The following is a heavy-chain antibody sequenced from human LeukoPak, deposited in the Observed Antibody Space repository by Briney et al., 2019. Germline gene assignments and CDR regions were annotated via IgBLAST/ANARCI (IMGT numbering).Heavy chain of an antibody. V-gene: IGHV3-30*02. J-gene: IGHJ4*02. CDR1: GFTFSSYG. CDR3: AARDCSSSSCYRFDY. CDR2: IRYDGSNK. D-gene: IGHD2-2*02. Sequence: GGSLRLSCAASGFTFSSYGMHWVRQAPGKGLEWVAFIRYDGSNKYYADSVKGRFTISRDNSKNTLYLQMNSLRAEDTAVYYCAARDCSSSSCYRFDYWGQGTLITVSS.